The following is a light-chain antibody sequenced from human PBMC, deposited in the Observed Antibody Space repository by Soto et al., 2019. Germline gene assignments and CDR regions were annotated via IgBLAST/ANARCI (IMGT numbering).Light chain of an antibody. CDR2: VEGSGSY. CDR3: ETWDSNTRV. J-gene: IGLJ2*01. CDR1: SGHSSYT. Sequence: QSVLTQSSSASASLGSSVKLTCTLSSGHSSYTIAWHQQQPGKAPRFLMKVEGSGSYNKGSGVPDRSSGSSSGTDRCLTISNLQFEDEADYYCETWDSNTRVFGGGTKLTVL. V-gene: IGLV4-60*02.